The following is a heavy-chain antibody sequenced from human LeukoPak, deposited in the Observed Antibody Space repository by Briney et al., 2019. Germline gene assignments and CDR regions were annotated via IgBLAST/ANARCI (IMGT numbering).Heavy chain of an antibody. CDR1: GFIFSNYA. Sequence: AGGSLRLSCAVSGFIFSNYAMHWVRQAPGKGLEWVALTSYGGSNKYYADSVKGRFTISRDNSKNTLYLQMNSLRAEDTAVFYCAREATVTAGDYFDYWGQGTLVTVSS. V-gene: IGHV3-30-3*01. CDR3: AREATVTAGDYFDY. J-gene: IGHJ4*02. CDR2: TSYGGSNK. D-gene: IGHD4-17*01.